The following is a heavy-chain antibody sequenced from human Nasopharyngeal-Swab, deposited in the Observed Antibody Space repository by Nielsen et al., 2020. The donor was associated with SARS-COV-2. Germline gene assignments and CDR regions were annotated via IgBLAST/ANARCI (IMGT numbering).Heavy chain of an antibody. D-gene: IGHD3-22*01. Sequence: GGSLRLSCAASGFTFSSYGMHWVRQAPGKGLEWVAVIWYDGSNKYYADSVKGRFTISRDNSKNTLYLQMNSLRAEDTAVYYCAKGRVYYDSSGYYYYGMDVWGQGTTVTVSS. J-gene: IGHJ6*02. V-gene: IGHV3-30*02. CDR1: GFTFSSYG. CDR3: AKGRVYYDSSGYYYYGMDV. CDR2: IWYDGSNK.